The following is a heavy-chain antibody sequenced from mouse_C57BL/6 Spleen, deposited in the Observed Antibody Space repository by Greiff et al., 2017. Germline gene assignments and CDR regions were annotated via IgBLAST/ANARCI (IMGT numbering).Heavy chain of an antibody. CDR2: SSNLAYSI. V-gene: IGHV5-15*04. D-gene: IGHD1-1*01. CDR1: GFTFSDYG. Sequence: EVKLEESGGGLVQPGGSLKLSCAASGFTFSDYGMAWVRQAPRKGPEWVAFSSNLAYSIYYADTVTGRFTISRENAKNTLYLEMSSLRSEDTAMYYCARDYGSSYDWYFDVWGTGTTVTVSS. J-gene: IGHJ1*03. CDR3: ARDYGSSYDWYFDV.